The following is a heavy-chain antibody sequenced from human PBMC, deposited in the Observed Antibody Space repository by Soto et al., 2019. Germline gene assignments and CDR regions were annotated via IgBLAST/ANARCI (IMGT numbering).Heavy chain of an antibody. Sequence: GESLKISCKGSGYSFTSYWIGWVRQMPGKGLEWMGIIYPGDSDTRYSPSFQGQVTISADKSISTAYLQWSSLKASDTAMYYCARRSATTPAYYCGMDVWGQGTTVTVSS. D-gene: IGHD1-26*01. J-gene: IGHJ6*02. CDR2: IYPGDSDT. V-gene: IGHV5-51*01. CDR3: ARRSATTPAYYCGMDV. CDR1: GYSFTSYW.